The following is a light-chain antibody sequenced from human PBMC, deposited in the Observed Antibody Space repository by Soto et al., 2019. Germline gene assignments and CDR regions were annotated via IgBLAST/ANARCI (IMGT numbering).Light chain of an antibody. Sequence: DIQMTQSPFSLSASVGDRVTITCRASQSISSYLNWYQQKPGKAPKVLIYAASSLQSGVPSRFSGSGSGTDFTVTISSLQPEDFATYYCQQSYSSPYTFGQGTKLEIK. V-gene: IGKV1-39*01. J-gene: IGKJ2*01. CDR2: AAS. CDR1: QSISSY. CDR3: QQSYSSPYT.